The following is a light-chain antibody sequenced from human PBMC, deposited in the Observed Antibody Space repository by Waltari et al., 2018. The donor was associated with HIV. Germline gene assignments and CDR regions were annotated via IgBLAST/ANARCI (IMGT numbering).Light chain of an antibody. CDR2: KDS. Sequence: SHELRQSPSVSVSPGQTARITCSGGALPKPYVYWYQQKPGQAPVMVIYKDSERPSGIPERFSAYTSGTTATLTISGVQAEDEADYYCQSTHNNGQGIFGGGTKLTVL. CDR1: ALPKPY. V-gene: IGLV3-25*03. J-gene: IGLJ2*01. CDR3: QSTHNNGQGI.